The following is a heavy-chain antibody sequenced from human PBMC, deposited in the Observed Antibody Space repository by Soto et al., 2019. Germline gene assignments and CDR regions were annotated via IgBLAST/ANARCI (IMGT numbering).Heavy chain of an antibody. Sequence: QVQLVESGGGVVQPGRSLRLSCAASGFTFSRYAMHWVRQAPGKGLEWVAIIWFDGSNEYYADSVKGRFTISRDNSKNTLYLHMNSLIPEDTAVYYCGRTLVVPGYYFDYWGQGTLVTVSS. CDR2: IWFDGSNE. J-gene: IGHJ4*02. V-gene: IGHV3-33*01. D-gene: IGHD2-15*01. CDR1: GFTFSRYA. CDR3: GRTLVVPGYYFDY.